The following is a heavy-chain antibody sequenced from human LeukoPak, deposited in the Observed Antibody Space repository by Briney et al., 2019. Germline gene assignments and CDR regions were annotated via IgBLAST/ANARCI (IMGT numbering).Heavy chain of an antibody. CDR3: ARDGLAVAGTLYYYYGMDV. V-gene: IGHV4-59*01. CDR2: IYYSGST. D-gene: IGHD6-19*01. CDR1: GGSISSYY. J-gene: IGHJ6*02. Sequence: SETLSLTCTVSGGSISSYYWSWIRQPPGKGLEWIGYIYYSGSTNYNPSLKSRVTISVDTSKNQFSLKLSSVTAADTAVYYCARDGLAVAGTLYYYYGMDVWGQGTTVTASS.